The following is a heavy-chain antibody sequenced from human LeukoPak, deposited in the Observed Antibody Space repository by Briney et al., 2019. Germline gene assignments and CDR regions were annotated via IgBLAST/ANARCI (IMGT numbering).Heavy chain of an antibody. Sequence: ASVKVSCKASGYTFKSYGVSWVRQAPGQGLEWMGWISGYNGNTNYAQKLQGRVTMTTDTSTSTAYMELSSLRSEDTAVCYCARDGFEYVVRSYNWFDPWGQGTLVTVSS. CDR2: ISGYNGNT. D-gene: IGHD3-10*01. CDR1: GYTFKSYG. V-gene: IGHV1-18*01. CDR3: ARDGFEYVVRSYNWFDP. J-gene: IGHJ5*02.